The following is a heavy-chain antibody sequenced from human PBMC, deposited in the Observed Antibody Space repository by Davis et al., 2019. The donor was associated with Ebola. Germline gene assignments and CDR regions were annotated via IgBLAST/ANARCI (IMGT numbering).Heavy chain of an antibody. V-gene: IGHV1-69*06. J-gene: IGHJ4*02. Sequence: AASVKVSCKASGGTFSSYAISWVRQAPGQGLEWMGGIIPIFGTANYAQKFQGRVTITADKSTSTAYMELSSLRSEDTAVYYCARDGQQLVLRTFDYWGQGTLVTVSS. CDR2: IIPIFGTA. CDR1: GGTFSSYA. CDR3: ARDGQQLVLRTFDY. D-gene: IGHD6-13*01.